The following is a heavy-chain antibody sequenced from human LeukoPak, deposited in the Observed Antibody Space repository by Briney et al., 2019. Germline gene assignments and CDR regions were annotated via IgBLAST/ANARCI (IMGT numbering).Heavy chain of an antibody. J-gene: IGHJ6*03. D-gene: IGHD4-23*01. CDR2: IYYSGST. V-gene: IGHV4-39*07. CDR3: ARDKDYGGVYYYMDV. Sequence: KPSETLSLTCTVSGGSISSSSDYWGWIRPPPGKGLEWIGSIYYSGSTYYNPSLKSRVTISVDTSKNQFSLKLSSVTAADTAVYYCARDKDYGGVYYYMDVWGKGTTVTVSS. CDR1: GGSISSSSDY.